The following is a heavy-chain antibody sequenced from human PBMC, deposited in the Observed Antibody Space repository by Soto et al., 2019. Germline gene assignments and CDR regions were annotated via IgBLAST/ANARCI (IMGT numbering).Heavy chain of an antibody. J-gene: IGHJ4*02. V-gene: IGHV4-59*01. CDR1: GDSINDYY. CDR3: ARRWSGIDF. Sequence: QVQLQESGPGLVKPSETLSLTCTVSGDSINDYYWTWIRQPPGAGLEWIGYIHYSGLTNYNPSLKSRVTISMDTSKNQLFLKLTSMAAADTAVYYCARRWSGIDFWGQGTLVTVSS. D-gene: IGHD3-3*01. CDR2: IHYSGLT.